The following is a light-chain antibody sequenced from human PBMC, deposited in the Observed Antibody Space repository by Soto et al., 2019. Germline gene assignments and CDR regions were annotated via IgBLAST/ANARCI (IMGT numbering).Light chain of an antibody. J-gene: IGLJ2*01. V-gene: IGLV1-44*01. CDR2: GNN. Sequence: QSVLTQPPSASGTPGQRVTISCSGSSSNIGSHTVNWYHQLPGTAPTVLNYGNNQRPSGVPDRFSGSKSGTSASLAISGLQSEDEGDYYCAACDDRLNVVLFGGGTKLTVL. CDR1: SSNIGSHT. CDR3: AACDDRLNVVL.